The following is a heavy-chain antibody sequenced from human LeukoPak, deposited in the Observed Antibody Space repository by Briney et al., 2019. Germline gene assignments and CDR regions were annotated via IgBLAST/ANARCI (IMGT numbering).Heavy chain of an antibody. Sequence: GESLKISCKGSGYSFTSYWIGWVRQMPGKGLEWMGIIYPGDSDTGYSPSFQGQVTISADKSISTAYLQWSSLKASDTAMYYCARRVAGTLYYFDYWGQGTLVTVSS. D-gene: IGHD6-19*01. V-gene: IGHV5-51*01. CDR2: IYPGDSDT. CDR1: GYSFTSYW. J-gene: IGHJ4*02. CDR3: ARRVAGTLYYFDY.